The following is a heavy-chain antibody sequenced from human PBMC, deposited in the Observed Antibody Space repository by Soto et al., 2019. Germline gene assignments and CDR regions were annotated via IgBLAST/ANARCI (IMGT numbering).Heavy chain of an antibody. D-gene: IGHD2-8*02. Sequence: QVQLVESGGGLVKPGGSLRLSCAASGFTFSDYYMSWIRQAPGKGLEWVSYISSRSSTIFYADSVKGRFTISRDNVKNSLYLQMNRLRAEDTAVYYCASGTTGAFFVYWGQGILVTVSS. CDR3: ASGTTGAFFVY. V-gene: IGHV3-11*01. J-gene: IGHJ4*02. CDR2: ISSRSSTI. CDR1: GFTFSDYY.